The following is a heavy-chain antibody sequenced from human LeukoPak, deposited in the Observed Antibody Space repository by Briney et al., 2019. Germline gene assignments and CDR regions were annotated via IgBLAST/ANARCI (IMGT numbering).Heavy chain of an antibody. CDR1: GFTFDDYA. J-gene: IGHJ4*02. D-gene: IGHD3-22*01. CDR2: ITWNSGRI. CDR3: AKDGYYDSTGYIDY. Sequence: GGSLRLSCAASGFTFDDYAMHWVRQAPGKGLEWVSGITWNSGRIGYGDSVKGRFTISRDNAKNSLYLQMNSLRAEDTALYYCAKDGYYDSTGYIDYWGQGTVVTVSS. V-gene: IGHV3-9*01.